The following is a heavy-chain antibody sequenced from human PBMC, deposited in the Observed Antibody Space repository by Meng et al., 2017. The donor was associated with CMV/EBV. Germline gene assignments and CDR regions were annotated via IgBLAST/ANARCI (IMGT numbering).Heavy chain of an antibody. V-gene: IGHV3-21*01. CDR1: TFSSYS. CDR3: ARDLKPDIVVVPAAYYFDY. J-gene: IGHJ4*02. D-gene: IGHD2-2*01. Sequence: TFSSYSMNWVRQAPGKGLEWVSSISSSSSYIYYEDSVKGRFTISRDNAKNSLYLQMNSLRAEDTAVYYCARDLKPDIVVVPAAYYFDYWGQGTLVTVSS. CDR2: ISSSSSYI.